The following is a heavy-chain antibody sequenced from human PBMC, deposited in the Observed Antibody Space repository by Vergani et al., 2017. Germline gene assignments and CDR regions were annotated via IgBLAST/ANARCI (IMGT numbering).Heavy chain of an antibody. CDR2: IDTSGST. J-gene: IGHJ4*02. V-gene: IGHV4-4*07. D-gene: IGHD6-19*01. CDR1: GGSISSYY. Sequence: QVQLQESGPGLVKPSETLSLTCTVSGGSISSYYWSWIRQPAGKGLEWIGRIDTSGSTNYNHSLKSRLTMSVDTSKNQFSLKLSSVTAADTAVYYCARVWYSSGWTSFDYWGQGTLVTVSS. CDR3: ARVWYSSGWTSFDY.